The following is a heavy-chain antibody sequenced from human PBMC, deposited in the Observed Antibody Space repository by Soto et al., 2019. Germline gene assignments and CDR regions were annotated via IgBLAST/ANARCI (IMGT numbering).Heavy chain of an antibody. V-gene: IGHV3-64D*06. J-gene: IGHJ3*01. CDR2: ISKNGAIT. CDR3: VKDRGCESRKVLPCFET. Sequence: GWSLRLSCSTSGFTFSGHPMHWVRQAPGQRLEHVAGISKNGAITFYADSVKGRFTISRDNSKNTLFLYMGSLRMEDTAVYYCVKDRGCESRKVLPCFETWRKGT. CDR1: GFTFSGHP. D-gene: IGHD3-16*01.